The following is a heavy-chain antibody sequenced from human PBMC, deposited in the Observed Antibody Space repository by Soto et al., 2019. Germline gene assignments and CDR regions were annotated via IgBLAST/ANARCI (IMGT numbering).Heavy chain of an antibody. J-gene: IGHJ4*02. CDR1: GFTFSSYG. CDR2: IWYDGSNK. CDR3: ARRYSGEVGATGY. V-gene: IGHV3-33*01. Sequence: GGSLRLSCAASGFTFSSYGMHWVRQAPGKGLEWVAVIWYDGSNKYYADSVKGRFTISRDNSKNTLYLQMNSLRAEDTAVYYCARRYSGEVGATGYWGQGTLVTVSS. D-gene: IGHD1-26*01.